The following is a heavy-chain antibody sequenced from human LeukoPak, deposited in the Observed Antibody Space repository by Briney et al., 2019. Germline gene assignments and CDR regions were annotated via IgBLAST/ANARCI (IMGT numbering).Heavy chain of an antibody. CDR2: IDWDDDK. J-gene: IGHJ5*02. CDR3: ARTSGWYDRDWFDP. V-gene: IGHV2-70*01. CDR1: GFSLSTSVMC. Sequence: SGPTLVNPTQTLTLTCTFSGFSLSTSVMCVSWIRQPPGKALEWLALIDWDDDKYYSTSLKTRLTISKDTSKNQVVLTMTNMDPVDTSTYCCARTSGWYDRDWFDPWGQGTLVTVSS. D-gene: IGHD6-19*01.